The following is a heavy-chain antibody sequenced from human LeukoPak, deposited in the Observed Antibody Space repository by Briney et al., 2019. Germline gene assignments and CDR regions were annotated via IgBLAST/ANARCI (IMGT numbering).Heavy chain of an antibody. CDR3: AKGHYYDSSGYSYYFDY. J-gene: IGHJ4*02. D-gene: IGHD3-22*01. CDR1: GFTFSSYG. V-gene: IGHV3-30*18. CDR2: ISYDGSNK. Sequence: GRSLRLSCAASGFTFSSYGMHWVRQAPGNGLEWVAVISYDGSNKYYADSVKGRFTISRDNSKNTLYLQMNSLRAEDTAVYYCAKGHYYDSSGYSYYFDYWGQGTLVTVSS.